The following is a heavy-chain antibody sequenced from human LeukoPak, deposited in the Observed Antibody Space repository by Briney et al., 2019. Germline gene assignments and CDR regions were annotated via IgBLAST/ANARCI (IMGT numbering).Heavy chain of an antibody. J-gene: IGHJ6*02. CDR2: INHSGST. Sequence: PSETLSLTCAVYGGSFSGYYWRWIRQPPGKGVEWIGEINHSGSTNYNPSLKSRVTISVDTSKNQFSLKLSSVTAADPAVYYCAGLRIASSRDITTHYYYYGMDVWGQGTTVTVSS. D-gene: IGHD6-6*01. V-gene: IGHV4-34*01. CDR1: GGSFSGYY. CDR3: AGLRIASSRDITTHYYYYGMDV.